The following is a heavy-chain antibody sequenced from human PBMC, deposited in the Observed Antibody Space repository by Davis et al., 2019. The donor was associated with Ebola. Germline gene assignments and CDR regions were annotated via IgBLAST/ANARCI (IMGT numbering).Heavy chain of an antibody. V-gene: IGHV3-48*04. CDR2: ISSSSSTI. J-gene: IGHJ3*01. D-gene: IGHD3-10*01. CDR3: ARLSALLWFGS. CDR1: GFTFSSYS. Sequence: GESLKISCAASGFTFSSYSMNWVRQAPGKGLEWVSYISSSSSTIYYADSVKGRFTISRDNAKNSLYLQMNSLRAEDTAVYYCARLSALLWFGSWGQGTMVTVSS.